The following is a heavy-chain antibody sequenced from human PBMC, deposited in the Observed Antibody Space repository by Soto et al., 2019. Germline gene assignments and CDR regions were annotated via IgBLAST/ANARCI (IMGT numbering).Heavy chain of an antibody. CDR2: INQDGSEK. CDR3: ARAVWGSADFDY. J-gene: IGHJ4*02. V-gene: IGHV3-7*01. CDR1: GYPYSHHW. Sequence: RRLSCAASGYPYSHHWVTWVRQAPGKGLEWVANINQDGSEKYYVDSVKGRFTISRDNAKNSLYLQMSSLRAEDTAVYYCARAVWGSADFDYWGQGTLVTVSS. D-gene: IGHD3-16*01.